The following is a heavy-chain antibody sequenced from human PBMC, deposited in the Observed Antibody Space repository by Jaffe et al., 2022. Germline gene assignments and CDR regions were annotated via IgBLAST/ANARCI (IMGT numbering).Heavy chain of an antibody. Sequence: QLQESGPGLVKPSETLSLTCVVSGYSISNHYYWAWIRQPPGKGLEYIGIISLSGSPYYIPSLKSRVTMSLDTSKNQFSLDLRSVTAPDTAVYYCARMIGDYDYFDYWGPGFLVTVSS. D-gene: IGHD4-17*01. CDR1: GYSISNHYY. CDR3: ARMIGDYDYFDY. V-gene: IGHV4-38-2*01. CDR2: ISLSGSP. J-gene: IGHJ4*02.